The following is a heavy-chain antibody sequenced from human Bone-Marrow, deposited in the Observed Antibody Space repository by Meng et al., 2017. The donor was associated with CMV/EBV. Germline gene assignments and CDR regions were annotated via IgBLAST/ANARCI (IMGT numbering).Heavy chain of an antibody. CDR1: GFTFRNYA. Sequence: GESLKISCTASGFTFRNYAMAWVRRAPGEGLEWVSSISPSGANTYYADSMRGRFTISRDNSKNTLYLQMRGLRADDTAIYYCARLLQAHIISYYYGMDVFGQGTPVTVSS. CDR3: ARLLQAHIISYYYGMDV. J-gene: IGHJ6*02. V-gene: IGHV3-23*01. CDR2: ISPSGANT. D-gene: IGHD1-26*01.